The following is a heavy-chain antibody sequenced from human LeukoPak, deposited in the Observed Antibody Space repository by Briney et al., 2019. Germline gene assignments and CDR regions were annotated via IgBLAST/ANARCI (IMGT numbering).Heavy chain of an antibody. D-gene: IGHD3-22*01. J-gene: IGHJ3*02. Sequence: GSSVKVPCKASGGTFSSYAISWVRQAPGQGLEWMGRIIPIFGTANYAQKFQGRVTITTDESTSTAYMELSSLRSEDTAVYYCARAPYYDSSGYNIWGQGTMVTISS. V-gene: IGHV1-69*05. CDR2: IIPIFGTA. CDR3: ARAPYYDSSGYNI. CDR1: GGTFSSYA.